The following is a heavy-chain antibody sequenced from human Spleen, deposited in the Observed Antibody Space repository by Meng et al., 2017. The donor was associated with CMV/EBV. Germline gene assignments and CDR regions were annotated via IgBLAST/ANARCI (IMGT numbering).Heavy chain of an antibody. CDR3: ARGLSKYVEKTSFDS. CDR1: GDTFKNYA. Sequence: SVKVSCKASGDTFKNYAINWVRQAPGQGLEWMGGLIPIYATADYAQQFQGRVTITTDESTSTAYMELSRLRPDDTGVYYCARGLSKYVEKTSFDSWGQGTLVTVSS. D-gene: IGHD1-14*01. CDR2: LIPIYATA. V-gene: IGHV1-69*05. J-gene: IGHJ4*02.